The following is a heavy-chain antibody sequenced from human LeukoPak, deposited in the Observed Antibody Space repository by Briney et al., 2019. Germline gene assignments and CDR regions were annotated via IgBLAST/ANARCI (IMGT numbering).Heavy chain of an antibody. D-gene: IGHD6-19*01. V-gene: IGHV4-31*03. J-gene: IGHJ4*02. Sequence: SETLSLTCTVSGGSISSGGYYWSWIRQHPGKGLEWIGYIYYSGSTYYNPSLKSRVTISVDTSKNQFSLRLSSVTVADTAIYYCARAVSGRFDYWGQGTLVTVSS. CDR3: ARAVSGRFDY. CDR2: IYYSGST. CDR1: GGSISSGGYY.